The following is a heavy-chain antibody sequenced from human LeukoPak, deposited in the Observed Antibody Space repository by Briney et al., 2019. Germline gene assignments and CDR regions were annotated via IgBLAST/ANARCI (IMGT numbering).Heavy chain of an antibody. CDR1: GASISSSNYY. Sequence: SETLSLTCTVSGASISSSNYYWGGIRQPPGKGLEWLGSIYYSGSTYCNPSLKSRVTISVDTSKNQCSLKLSSATAADTAVYYCARSRKNDCTSTSCYTDCWGQGTLVTVSS. D-gene: IGHD2-2*02. V-gene: IGHV4-39*01. CDR3: ARSRKNDCTSTSCYTDC. CDR2: IYYSGST. J-gene: IGHJ4*02.